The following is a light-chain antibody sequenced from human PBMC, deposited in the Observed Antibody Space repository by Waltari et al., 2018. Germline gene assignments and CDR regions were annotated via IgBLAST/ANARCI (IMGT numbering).Light chain of an antibody. J-gene: IGKJ5*01. Sequence: DIQLTQSPSFLSASVGDRVTITCRASEGVSTSLAWYQQKSGNAPNLLIYDASTLQNGVPSRFSGSGSGTEFNLTISSLQPEDFATYYCQQLNSYPITFGHGTRLEIK. V-gene: IGKV1-9*01. CDR2: DAS. CDR3: QQLNSYPIT. CDR1: EGVSTS.